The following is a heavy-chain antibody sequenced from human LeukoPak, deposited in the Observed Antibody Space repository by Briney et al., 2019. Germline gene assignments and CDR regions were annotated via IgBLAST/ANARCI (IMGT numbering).Heavy chain of an antibody. CDR1: GFTFDDYA. V-gene: IGHV3-9*01. J-gene: IGHJ6*03. CDR2: ISWNSGSI. Sequence: GRSLRLSCAASGFTFDDYAMHWVRQAPGKGLEWVSGISWNSGSIGYADSVKGRFTISRDNAKNSLYLQMNGLRAEDTALYYCAKGDCSSTSCSRYMDVWGKGTTVTVSS. D-gene: IGHD2-2*01. CDR3: AKGDCSSTSCSRYMDV.